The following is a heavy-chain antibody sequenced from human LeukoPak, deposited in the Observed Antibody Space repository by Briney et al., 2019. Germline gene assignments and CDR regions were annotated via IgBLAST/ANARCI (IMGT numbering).Heavy chain of an antibody. D-gene: IGHD3-16*01. CDR2: IYYSGST. Sequence: PSDTLSLTHTVSGRSSSSSSYYWGWIRQPPGKGLEWIGSIYYSGSTYYNPSLKSRDAISVDTSKDQVPLKVRSVAAADTAVYYCGRRLLGSFDYWGQGTLVNVSS. CDR1: GRSSSSSSYY. CDR3: GRRLLGSFDY. J-gene: IGHJ4*02. V-gene: IGHV4-39*01.